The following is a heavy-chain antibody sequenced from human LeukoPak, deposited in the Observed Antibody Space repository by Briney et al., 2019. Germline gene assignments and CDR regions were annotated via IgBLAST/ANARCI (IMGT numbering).Heavy chain of an antibody. D-gene: IGHD6-19*01. CDR3: ARHGGYSSGAGY. CDR2: IYYSGST. J-gene: IGHJ4*02. V-gene: IGHV4-59*08. CDR1: GGSINSYY. Sequence: SETLSLTCTVSGGSINSYYWSWIRQPPGKGLEWIGYIYYSGSTNYNPSLKSRVTISVDTSKNQFSLKLSSVTAADTAVYYCARHGGYSSGAGYWGQGTLVTVSS.